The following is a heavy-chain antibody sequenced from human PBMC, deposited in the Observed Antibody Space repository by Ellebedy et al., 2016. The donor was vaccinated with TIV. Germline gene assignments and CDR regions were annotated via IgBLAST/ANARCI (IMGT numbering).Heavy chain of an antibody. CDR3: ARVSGSYYKSSSSAYFDY. J-gene: IGHJ4*02. CDR2: ISAYNGNT. CDR1: GYTFTSYG. D-gene: IGHD1-26*01. V-gene: IGHV1-18*01. Sequence: AASVKVSCKASGYTFTSYGINWVRQAPGQGLEWMGWISAYNGNTNYAQNLQGRVTMTTDTSTSTAFMDLSSLRSDDTAVYYCARVSGSYYKSSSSAYFDYWGQGTLVTVSS.